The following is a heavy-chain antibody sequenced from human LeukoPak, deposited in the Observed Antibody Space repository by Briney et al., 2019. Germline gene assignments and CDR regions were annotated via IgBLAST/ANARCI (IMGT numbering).Heavy chain of an antibody. CDR1: GFTFSSYS. V-gene: IGHV3-21*01. J-gene: IGHJ3*02. CDR3: ARDLVVRGVGAFDI. CDR2: VSSSSSYI. D-gene: IGHD3-10*01. Sequence: GGSLRLSCAASGFTFSSYSMNWVRQAPGKGLEWVSSVSSSSSYIYYADSVKGRFTISRDNAKNSLYLQMNSLRAEDTAVYYCARDLVVRGVGAFDIWGQGTMVTVSS.